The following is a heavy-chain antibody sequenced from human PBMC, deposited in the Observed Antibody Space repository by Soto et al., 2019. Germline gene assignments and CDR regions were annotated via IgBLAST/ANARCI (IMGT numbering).Heavy chain of an antibody. J-gene: IGHJ4*02. CDR3: AGELGHQLVDY. D-gene: IGHD6-13*01. CDR1: GYTFNSYG. V-gene: IGHV1-18*01. Sequence: QVQLVQSGAEVKKPGASVKVSCKASGYTFNSYGISWVRQAPGQGLEWMGWINAYNGNTNYAQKLQGRVTMTTDTTTSTAHMELRSLISDETTVYYCAGELGHQLVDYLGQGTLVTVSS. CDR2: INAYNGNT.